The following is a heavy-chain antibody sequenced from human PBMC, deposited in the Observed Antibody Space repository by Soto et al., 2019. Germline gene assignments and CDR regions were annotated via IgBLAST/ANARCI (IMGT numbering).Heavy chain of an antibody. CDR3: AKASTYEYVWGSFRYYFDN. D-gene: IGHD3-16*02. Sequence: EVQLVESGGGLVQPGGSLRLSCAASGFSFNIYAMSWVRQAPGKGLEWVSGISGSGDRTHYVDSVKGRFTISRDNVKNTLYLQMNSLRAEDTAVYYCAKASTYEYVWGSFRYYFDNWGQGALVTVSS. J-gene: IGHJ4*02. CDR1: GFSFNIYA. CDR2: ISGSGDRT. V-gene: IGHV3-23*04.